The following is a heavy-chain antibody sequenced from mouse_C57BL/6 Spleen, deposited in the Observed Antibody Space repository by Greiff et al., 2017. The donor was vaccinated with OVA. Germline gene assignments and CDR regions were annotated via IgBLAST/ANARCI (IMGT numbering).Heavy chain of an antibody. V-gene: IGHV1-80*01. CDR2: IYPGDGDT. CDR1: GYAFSSYW. J-gene: IGHJ4*01. Sequence: QVQLQQSGAELVKPGASVKISCKASGYAFSSYWMNWVKQRPGKGLEWIGQIYPGDGDTNYNGKFKGKATLTADKSSSTAYMQLSSLTSEDSAVYFCASINYEDPYAMDDWGQGTSVTVSS. D-gene: IGHD2-1*01. CDR3: ASINYEDPYAMDD.